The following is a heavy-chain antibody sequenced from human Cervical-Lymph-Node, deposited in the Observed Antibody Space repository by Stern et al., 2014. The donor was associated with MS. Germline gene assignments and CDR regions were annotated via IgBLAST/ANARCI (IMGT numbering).Heavy chain of an antibody. CDR2: IVPIFEKS. CDR1: GTTFSTNG. V-gene: IGHV1-69*01. Sequence: QVQLVQSGAEVKQPGSSVKVSCKVSGTTFSTNGISWVRQGPGQWLEWMGAIVPIFEKSNYAQKFRGRVSITADESTNTAYMELTSLTSEDTGVYYCAREHHGGNFAAWGQGTLVTVSS. D-gene: IGHD4-23*01. J-gene: IGHJ5*02. CDR3: AREHHGGNFAA.